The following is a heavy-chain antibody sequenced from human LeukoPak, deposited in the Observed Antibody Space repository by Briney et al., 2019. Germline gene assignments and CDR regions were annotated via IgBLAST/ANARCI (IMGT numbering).Heavy chain of an antibody. V-gene: IGHV3-23*01. Sequence: PGGSLRLSCAASGFTFSGAWMCWVRQAPGKGLEWVSSISDSGRTTYYADSVKGRFTISKDNSRNTLYLQITTLRADDTAVYYCAKDPNRYYYDSSGYSDFWGQGALVTVSS. D-gene: IGHD3-22*01. CDR1: GFTFSGAW. CDR2: ISDSGRTT. J-gene: IGHJ4*02. CDR3: AKDPNRYYYDSSGYSDF.